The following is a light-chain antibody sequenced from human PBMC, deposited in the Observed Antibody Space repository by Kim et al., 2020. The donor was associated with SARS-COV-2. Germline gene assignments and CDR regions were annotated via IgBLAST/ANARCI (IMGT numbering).Light chain of an antibody. Sequence: WGQTVRIICQGDSLRIDYSSLYQQKPGQAPVLVIYEKNNRPPGIPDRFSGSSSGNTASLTITGAQAEDEADYYWNSLESGVNHVVFGGGTQLTVL. V-gene: IGLV3-19*01. J-gene: IGLJ3*02. CDR2: EKN. CDR1: SLRIDY. CDR3: NSLESGVNHVV.